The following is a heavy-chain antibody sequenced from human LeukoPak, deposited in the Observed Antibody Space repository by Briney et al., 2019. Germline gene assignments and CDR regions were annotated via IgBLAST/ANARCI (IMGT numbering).Heavy chain of an antibody. V-gene: IGHV3-73*01. CDR2: IRSKANSYAT. J-gene: IGHJ4*02. CDR3: TRNPSYYDSSGYYSDFDY. CDR1: GFTFSGSA. Sequence: GGSLRLSCAASGFTFSGSAMHWVRQASGKGLEWVGRIRSKANSYATAYAASVKGRFTISRDDSKNTAYLQMNSLKTEDTAVYYCTRNPSYYDSSGYYSDFDYWGQGTLVTVSS. D-gene: IGHD3-22*01.